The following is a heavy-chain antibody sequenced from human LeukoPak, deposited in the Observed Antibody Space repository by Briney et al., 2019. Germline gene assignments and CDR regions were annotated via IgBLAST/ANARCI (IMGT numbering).Heavy chain of an antibody. D-gene: IGHD4-17*01. CDR3: AREAGTTVTTGPFDY. CDR2: IYSGGST. J-gene: IGHJ4*02. V-gene: IGHV3-53*01. Sequence: GGSLRLSCAASGFTVSSNYMSWVRQAPGKGLEWVSVIYSGGSTYYADSVKGRFTISRDNAKNSLYLQMNSLRAEDTAVYYCAREAGTTVTTGPFDYWGQGTLVTVSS. CDR1: GFTVSSNY.